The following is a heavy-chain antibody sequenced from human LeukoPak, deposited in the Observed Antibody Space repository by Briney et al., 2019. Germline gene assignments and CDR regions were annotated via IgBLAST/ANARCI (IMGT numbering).Heavy chain of an antibody. Sequence: GGSLRLSCAASGFTFSTYAMNWVRQAPGKGLEWVSSINSDSSLMFYAESVKGRFTISRDNARNSLYLQMNSLRAEDTAVYYCIRDLFDDYSLDYWGQGALVTVSS. D-gene: IGHD3-16*01. J-gene: IGHJ4*02. V-gene: IGHV3-21*01. CDR2: INSDSSLM. CDR1: GFTFSTYA. CDR3: IRDLFDDYSLDY.